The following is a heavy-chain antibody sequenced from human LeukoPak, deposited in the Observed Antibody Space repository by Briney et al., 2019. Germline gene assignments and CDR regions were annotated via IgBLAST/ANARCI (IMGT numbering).Heavy chain of an antibody. Sequence: ASVKVSCKASGYTFPNYYMHWVRQAPGQGLEWMGMINPSGGRTNYAQKFQGRVTMTRDTSTSTVYMELSSLRSEGTAVYYCARAFTLAAALDYWGQGTLVTVSS. J-gene: IGHJ4*02. V-gene: IGHV1-46*01. CDR1: GYTFPNYY. CDR3: ARAFTLAAALDY. CDR2: INPSGGRT. D-gene: IGHD6-13*01.